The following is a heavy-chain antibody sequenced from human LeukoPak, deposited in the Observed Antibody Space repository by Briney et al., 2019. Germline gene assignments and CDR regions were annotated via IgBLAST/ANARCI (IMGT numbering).Heavy chain of an antibody. J-gene: IGHJ5*02. CDR1: GGSISSGSYY. CDR3: ARDLRLVIAAGWFDP. Sequence: SQTLSLTCTVSGGSISSGSYYWSWMRQPAGKGLEWIGRIYTSGSTNYNPSLKSRVTISVDTSKNQFSLKLSSVTAADTAVYYCARDLRLVIAAGWFDPWGQGTLVTVSS. CDR2: IYTSGST. V-gene: IGHV4-61*02. D-gene: IGHD2-21*01.